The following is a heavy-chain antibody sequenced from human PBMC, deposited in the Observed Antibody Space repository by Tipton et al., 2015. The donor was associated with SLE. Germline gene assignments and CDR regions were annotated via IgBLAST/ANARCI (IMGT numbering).Heavy chain of an antibody. CDR3: ARSIYRMQLFDT. Sequence: TLSLTCSVSGDSISSDNYSWSWIRQPAGKGLEWIGRVYTAGTTNYNPSLKSRVTISLDKSKNQFSLKLTSVTAADTAVYFCARSIYRMQLFDTWGQGSLVTVSS. J-gene: IGHJ4*02. CDR2: VYTAGTT. CDR1: GDSISSDNYS. V-gene: IGHV4-61*02. D-gene: IGHD1-14*01.